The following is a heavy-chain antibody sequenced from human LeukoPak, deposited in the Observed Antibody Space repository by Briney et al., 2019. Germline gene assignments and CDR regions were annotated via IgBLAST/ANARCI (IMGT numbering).Heavy chain of an antibody. D-gene: IGHD6-13*01. J-gene: IGHJ4*02. V-gene: IGHV3-74*01. Sequence: GGSLRLSCAASGFTLSTYWMHWVRQGPGKGLVWVSCINSDGSRTTYADSVKGRFTISRDNAKNPLYLQMNTLRVEDTAVYYCARGSWSAADTNIDYWSQGTLVTVSS. CDR1: GFTLSTYW. CDR2: INSDGSRT. CDR3: ARGSWSAADTNIDY.